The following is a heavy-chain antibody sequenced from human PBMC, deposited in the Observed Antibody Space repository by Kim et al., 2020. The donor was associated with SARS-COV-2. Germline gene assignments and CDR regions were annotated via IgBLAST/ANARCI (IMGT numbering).Heavy chain of an antibody. V-gene: IGHV4-39*01. CDR1: GGSISSSSYY. D-gene: IGHD4-17*01. CDR2: IYSSGST. CDR3: ARHGTTVTDWYFDL. J-gene: IGHJ2*01. Sequence: SETLSLTCTVSGGSISSSSYYWGWIRQPPGKGLEWIGSIYSSGSTYYNPSLKSRVTLSVDTSKNQFSLKLSSVTAADTAVYYCARHGTTVTDWYFDLWGRGTLVTVSS.